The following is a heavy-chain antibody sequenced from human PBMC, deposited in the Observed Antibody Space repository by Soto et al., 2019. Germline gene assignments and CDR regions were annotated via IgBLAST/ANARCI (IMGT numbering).Heavy chain of an antibody. D-gene: IGHD2-15*01. CDR2: IYHSVST. V-gene: IGHV4-4*02. CDR1: GGSISSSNW. J-gene: IGHJ4*02. Sequence: QVQLQESGPGLVKPSGTLSLTCAVSGGSISSSNWWTWVRQPPGKGLGWMGEIYHSVSTDYNPSLKSRVTMSVDKSKKQLSLKLSSVAAADMAVYYCARHVLPYCSVCSCEGDNWGQGPLVTVSS. CDR3: ARHVLPYCSVCSCEGDN.